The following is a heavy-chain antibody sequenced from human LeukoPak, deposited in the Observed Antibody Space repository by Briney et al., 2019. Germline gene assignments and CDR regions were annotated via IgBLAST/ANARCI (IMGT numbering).Heavy chain of an antibody. CDR3: VLTGYWHSYYYMDV. J-gene: IGHJ6*03. V-gene: IGHV4-61*02. CDR2: IYTSGST. Sequence: SETLSLTCTDSGGSISSGSYYWSWIRQPAGKGLEWIGRIYTSGSTNYNPSLKSRVTISLDTSKNQSSLKLSSVTAADTAVYYCVLTGYWHSYYYMDVWGKGTTVTISS. D-gene: IGHD3-9*01. CDR1: GGSISSGSYY.